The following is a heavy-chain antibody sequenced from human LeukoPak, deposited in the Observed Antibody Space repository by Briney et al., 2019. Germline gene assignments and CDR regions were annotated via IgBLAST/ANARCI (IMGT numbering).Heavy chain of an antibody. V-gene: IGHV3-21*01. CDR1: GFTFDDYG. CDR2: ISSSSSYI. Sequence: GGSLRLSCAASGFTFDDYGMSWVRQAPGKGLEWVSSISSSSSYIYYADSVKGRFTISRDNAKNSLYLQMNSLRAEDTAVYYCAREVMATISNFDYWGQGTLVTVSS. J-gene: IGHJ4*02. D-gene: IGHD5-24*01. CDR3: AREVMATISNFDY.